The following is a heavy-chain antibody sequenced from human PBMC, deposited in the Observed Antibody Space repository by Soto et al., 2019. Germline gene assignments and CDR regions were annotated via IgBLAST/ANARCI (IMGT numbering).Heavy chain of an antibody. CDR2: IYYSGST. D-gene: IGHD1-26*01. J-gene: IGHJ4*02. Sequence: QVQLQESGPGLVKPSQTLSLTCTVSGGSISSGGYYWSWIRQHPGKGLEWIVYIYYSGSTYYNPSLKSRVTISVDTSKNQFSLKLSSVTAADTAVYYCAREGGIVVATAADYWGQGTLVTVSS. V-gene: IGHV4-31*03. CDR1: GGSISSGGYY. CDR3: AREGGIVVATAADY.